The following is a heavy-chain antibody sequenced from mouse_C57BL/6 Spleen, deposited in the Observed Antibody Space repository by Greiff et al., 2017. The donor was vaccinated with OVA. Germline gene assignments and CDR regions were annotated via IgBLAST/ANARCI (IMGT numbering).Heavy chain of an antibody. CDR1: GYAFSSSW. Sequence: QVHVKQSGPELVKPGASVKISCKASGYAFSSSWMNWVKQRPGKGLEWIGWIYPGDGDTNYNGKFKGKATLTADKSSSTAYMQLSSLTSEDSAVYFCARPDDGSSPWYFDVWGTGTTVTVSS. D-gene: IGHD1-1*01. CDR2: IYPGDGDT. CDR3: ARPDDGSSPWYFDV. J-gene: IGHJ1*03. V-gene: IGHV1-82*01.